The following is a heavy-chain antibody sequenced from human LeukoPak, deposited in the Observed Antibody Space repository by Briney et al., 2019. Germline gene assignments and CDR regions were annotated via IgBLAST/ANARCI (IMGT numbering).Heavy chain of an antibody. CDR3: ASGVGAITFYYYGMDV. CDR1: GYTFTSYG. CDR2: ISAYNGIT. V-gene: IGHV1-18*01. Sequence: ASVKVSCKASGYTFTSYGMTWVRQAPGQGLEWMGWISAYNGITKYAQKVQGRVTMTTDTSTSTAYMELRSLRSDDTAVYYCASGVGAITFYYYGMDVWGQGTTVTVSS. J-gene: IGHJ6*02. D-gene: IGHD5-12*01.